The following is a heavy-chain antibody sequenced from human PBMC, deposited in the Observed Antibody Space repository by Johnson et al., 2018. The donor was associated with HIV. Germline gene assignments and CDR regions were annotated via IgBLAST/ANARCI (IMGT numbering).Heavy chain of an antibody. CDR2: IKQDGSEK. CDR3: ARSATGTTADAFDI. Sequence: EVLLLESGGGVVQPGRSLRLSCAASGFTFSSYWMSWVRQAPGKGLEWVANIKQDGSEKYYVDSVKGRFTISRDNAKNSLYLQRNSLRGEDMAVYYCARSATGTTADAFDIWGQGTMVTVSS. CDR1: GFTFSSYW. J-gene: IGHJ3*02. D-gene: IGHD1-7*01. V-gene: IGHV3-7*01.